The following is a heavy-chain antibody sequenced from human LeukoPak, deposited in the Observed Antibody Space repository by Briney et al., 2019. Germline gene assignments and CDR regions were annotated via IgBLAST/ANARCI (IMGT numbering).Heavy chain of an antibody. Sequence: GVLRLSCAASGFTFNTYTMNWVRQAPGKGLEWVSYISGSSGIIDYADSVRGRFTISRDNAKNSLYLQMNSLRAEDTAVYYCARGPGYSSSWYSSVAEYFQHWGQGTLVTVSS. D-gene: IGHD6-13*01. V-gene: IGHV3-48*01. CDR3: ARGPGYSSSWYSSVAEYFQH. CDR2: ISGSSGII. CDR1: GFTFNTYT. J-gene: IGHJ1*01.